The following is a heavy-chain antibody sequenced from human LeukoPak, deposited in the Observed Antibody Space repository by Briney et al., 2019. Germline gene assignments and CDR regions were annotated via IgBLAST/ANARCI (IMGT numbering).Heavy chain of an antibody. J-gene: IGHJ4*02. V-gene: IGHV4-39*01. CDR1: GGSISSSSYY. D-gene: IGHD2-2*01. CDR2: IYYSGST. Sequence: PSETLSLTCTVSGGSISSSSYYWGWIRQPPGKGLEWIGSIYYSGSTYYNPSLKSRVTISVDTSKNQFSLKLSSVTAADTAVYYCARHSSGGYCSSTSCHRFDYWGQGTLVTVSS. CDR3: ARHSSGGYCSSTSCHRFDY.